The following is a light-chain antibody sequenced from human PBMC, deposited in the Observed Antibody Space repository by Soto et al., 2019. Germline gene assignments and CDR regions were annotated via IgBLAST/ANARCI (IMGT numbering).Light chain of an antibody. CDR2: GAF. CDR1: PSVPNY. CDR3: QQRNIWPPVT. Sequence: EIVLAESPTTLYLSPGEVCTLSCRASPSVPNYLAWYQQKPGQAPRLLIYGAFNRATGIPAGFSGSGSGADFTLTISSLEPEDFAVYYCQQRNIWPPVTFGQGRLLEIK. V-gene: IGKV3-11*01. J-gene: IGKJ5*01.